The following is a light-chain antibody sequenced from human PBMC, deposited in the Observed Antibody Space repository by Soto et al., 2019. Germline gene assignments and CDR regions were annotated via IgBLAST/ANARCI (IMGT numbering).Light chain of an antibody. J-gene: IGKJ4*01. CDR1: LSLLGTNGSNC. CDR2: LGS. Sequence: IVLTQSPLSLPVTPGEPASISCRSSLSLLGTNGSNCLAWYLQKPGQSPQVLIYLGSNRASGVPDRFSGSGSGTDFTLQISRVEAEDVGVYYCMQGLTSPLTFGGGTKVEIK. V-gene: IGKV2-28*01. CDR3: MQGLTSPLT.